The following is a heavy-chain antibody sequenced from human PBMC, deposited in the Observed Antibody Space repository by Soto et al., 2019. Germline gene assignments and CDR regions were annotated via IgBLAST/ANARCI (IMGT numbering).Heavy chain of an antibody. J-gene: IGHJ5*02. Sequence: SETLSLTCTVSGGSISSGDYYWSWIRQPPGMALEWIAYIYYSGNTYYNPSLQSRVTISVDTSKNQFSLRLSSLTAADTAVYYCARHPPGNWVDHWGQGILVTVSS. CDR2: IYYSGNT. CDR1: GGSISSGDYY. V-gene: IGHV4-30-4*01. CDR3: ARHPPGNWVDH.